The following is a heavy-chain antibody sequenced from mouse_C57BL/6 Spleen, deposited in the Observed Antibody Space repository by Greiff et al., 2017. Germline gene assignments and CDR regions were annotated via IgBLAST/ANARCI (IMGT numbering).Heavy chain of an antibody. D-gene: IGHD1-1*01. V-gene: IGHV5-9*01. Sequence: EVQVVESGGGLVKPGGSLKLSCAASGFTFSSYTMSWVRQTPEKRLEWVATISGVGGNTYYPDSVKGRFTISRDNAKNTLYLQMSSLRSEDTALYYCAREDYYGSSYWYFDVWGTGTTVTVSS. CDR1: GFTFSSYT. CDR2: ISGVGGNT. CDR3: AREDYYGSSYWYFDV. J-gene: IGHJ1*03.